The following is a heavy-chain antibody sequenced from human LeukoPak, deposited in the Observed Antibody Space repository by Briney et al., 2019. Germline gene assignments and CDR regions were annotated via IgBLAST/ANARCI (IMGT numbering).Heavy chain of an antibody. CDR2: IKQDGSEK. J-gene: IGHJ4*02. V-gene: IGHV3-7*01. CDR3: ARDAKADYYDSSGYY. CDR1: GFTFSNAW. Sequence: GGSLRLSCAASGFTFSNAWMSWVRQAPGKGLEWVANIKQDGSEKYYVDSVKGRFTISRDNAKNSLYLQMNSLRAEDTAVYYCARDAKADYYDSSGYYWGQGTLVTVSS. D-gene: IGHD3-22*01.